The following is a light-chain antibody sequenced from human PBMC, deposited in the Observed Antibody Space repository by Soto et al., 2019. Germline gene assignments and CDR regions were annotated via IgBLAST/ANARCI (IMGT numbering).Light chain of an antibody. CDR2: ASS. Sequence: DIQMTQSPSSVSASVGDRVTITCRASQGISSWLARYQQKPGKAPKLLSYASSSLQSGVPSRFSGSGSGTDFTLTISSLQPEDFATYYCQQANSFPITFGQGTRLEIK. V-gene: IGKV1-12*01. J-gene: IGKJ5*01. CDR3: QQANSFPIT. CDR1: QGISSW.